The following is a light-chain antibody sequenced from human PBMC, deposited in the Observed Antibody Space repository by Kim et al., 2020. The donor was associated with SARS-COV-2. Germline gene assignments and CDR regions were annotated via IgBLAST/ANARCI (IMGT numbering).Light chain of an antibody. Sequence: PGERATLSCRASQSVSSSYLAWYQQNPGQAPRLLIYGASSRATGIPDRFSGSGSETDFTLTISRLEPEDFAVYYCQQYGSSPPKYTFGQGTKLEI. CDR1: QSVSSSY. J-gene: IGKJ2*01. CDR3: QQYGSSPPKYT. CDR2: GAS. V-gene: IGKV3-20*01.